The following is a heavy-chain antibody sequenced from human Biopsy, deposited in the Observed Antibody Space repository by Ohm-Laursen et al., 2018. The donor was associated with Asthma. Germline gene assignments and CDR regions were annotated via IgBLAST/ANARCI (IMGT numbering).Heavy chain of an antibody. CDR1: GDSMTPTSHY. D-gene: IGHD3-3*01. V-gene: IGHV4-39*01. CDR3: ARRITIFGVVQKDHGMDA. J-gene: IGHJ6*02. Sequence: TLSLTCTVSGDSMTPTSHYWDWIRQAPGKGLEWIGYISYGGKTSYNPSLKNRVTISRDTSKNQFSLRLTSVTAADTAVYFCARRITIFGVVQKDHGMDAWGQGTTVIVSS. CDR2: ISYGGKT.